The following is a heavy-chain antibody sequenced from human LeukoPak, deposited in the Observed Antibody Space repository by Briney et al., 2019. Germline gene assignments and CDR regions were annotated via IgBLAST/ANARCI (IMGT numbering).Heavy chain of an antibody. CDR3: AKQRQQGGATRGSFDY. Sequence: SLILSCSASGFTFSSDAMSWVRQAPAKGLEEGSAVIGNGGSTYYAESVKGRFTISIDNSKNTLYLQMNSLRAEDTAVYYCAKQRQQGGATRGSFDYWGQGTLVTVSS. J-gene: IGHJ4*02. V-gene: IGHV3-23*01. CDR1: GFTFSSDA. CDR2: VIGNGGST. D-gene: IGHD1-26*01.